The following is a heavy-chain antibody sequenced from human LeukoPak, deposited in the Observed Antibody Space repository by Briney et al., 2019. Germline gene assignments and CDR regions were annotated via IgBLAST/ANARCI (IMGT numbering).Heavy chain of an antibody. CDR1: GFTFSSYS. Sequence: GGSLRLSCAASGFTFSSYSMNWVRQAPGKGLEWVSSISSSSYIYYADSVKGRFTISRDNAKNSLYLQMNSLRAEDTAVYYCARYRIEYSSSSDFDYWGQGTLVTVSS. CDR2: ISSSSYI. J-gene: IGHJ4*02. V-gene: IGHV3-21*04. D-gene: IGHD6-6*01. CDR3: ARYRIEYSSSSDFDY.